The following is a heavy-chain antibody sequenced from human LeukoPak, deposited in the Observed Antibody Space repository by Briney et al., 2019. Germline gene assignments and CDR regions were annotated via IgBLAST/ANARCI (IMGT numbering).Heavy chain of an antibody. CDR2: INSDGSRT. D-gene: IGHD2-2*01. Sequence: GGSLRLSCADSGFTFSSYWMHWVRQAPGKGLVWVSRINSDGSRTSYADSVKGRFIISRDNAKNTLYLQMKSLRAEDTAVYYCARDRYCSSTSCYHVAWFDPWGQGTLVTVSS. J-gene: IGHJ5*02. CDR3: ARDRYCSSTSCYHVAWFDP. V-gene: IGHV3-74*01. CDR1: GFTFSSYW.